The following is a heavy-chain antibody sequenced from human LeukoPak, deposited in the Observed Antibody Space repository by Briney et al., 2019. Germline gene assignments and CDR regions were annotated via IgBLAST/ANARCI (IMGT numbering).Heavy chain of an antibody. D-gene: IGHD5-12*01. CDR3: ARLYSGYDSPSYYFDY. Sequence: SETLSLTCAVSGYSISSGYYWGWIRQPPGKGLEWIGSIYHSGSTYYNPSLKSRVTISVDTSKNQFSLKLSSVTAADTAVYYCARLYSGYDSPSYYFDYWGQGTLVTVSS. CDR2: IYHSGST. CDR1: GYSISSGYY. J-gene: IGHJ4*02. V-gene: IGHV4-38-2*01.